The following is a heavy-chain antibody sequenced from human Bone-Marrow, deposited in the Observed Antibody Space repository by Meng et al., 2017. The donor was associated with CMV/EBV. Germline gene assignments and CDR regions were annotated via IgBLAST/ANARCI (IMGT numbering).Heavy chain of an antibody. CDR3: ARASGSYWYFDL. Sequence: GESLKISCAASGFTFSSYSMNWVRQAPGKGLEWVSSISSSSSYIYYADSVKGRFTISRDNAKNPLYLQMNSLRAEDTAVYYCARASGSYWYFDLWGRGTLVTVSS. D-gene: IGHD1-26*01. CDR1: GFTFSSYS. J-gene: IGHJ2*01. CDR2: ISSSSSYI. V-gene: IGHV3-21*01.